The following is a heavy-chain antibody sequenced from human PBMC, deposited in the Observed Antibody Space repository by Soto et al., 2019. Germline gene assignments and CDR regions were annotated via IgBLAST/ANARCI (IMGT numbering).Heavy chain of an antibody. V-gene: IGHV4-4*02. Sequence: PSETLSLTCAVSSGSISSSNWWSWVRQPPGKGLEWIGDIYHSGSTNYNPSLKSRVTISVDTSKNQFSLKLSSVTAADTAVYYCARTSDVLRFLERPTKPYYYYMDVWGKGTTVTVSS. CDR3: ARTSDVLRFLERPTKPYYYYMDV. CDR2: IYHSGST. J-gene: IGHJ6*03. D-gene: IGHD3-3*01. CDR1: SGSISSSNW.